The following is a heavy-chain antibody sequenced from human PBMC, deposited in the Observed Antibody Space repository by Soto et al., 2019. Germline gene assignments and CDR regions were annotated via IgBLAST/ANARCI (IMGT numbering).Heavy chain of an antibody. CDR2: ISSGGSTI. V-gene: IGHV3-48*03. D-gene: IGHD3-10*01. CDR1: GFTFSSYE. Sequence: GGSLRLSCAASGFTFSSYEMNWVRQAPGQGLEWVSYISSGGSTIYYADSVKGRFTISRDNAKNSLYLQMNSLRAEDTAVYYCARENYYYGSGSPDAFDIWGQGTMVTVSS. J-gene: IGHJ3*02. CDR3: ARENYYYGSGSPDAFDI.